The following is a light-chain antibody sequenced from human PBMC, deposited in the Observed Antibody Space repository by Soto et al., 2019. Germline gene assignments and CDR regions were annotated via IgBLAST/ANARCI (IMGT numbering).Light chain of an antibody. CDR3: SSSTSDNTLV. Sequence: QSALTQPASVSGSPGQSITLSCTGTSSDVGGYTYVSWYQQHPGTAPKLIIYEVSNRPSGVSNRFSGSNSGNTASLTISGLQAEDETDYYCSSSTSDNTLVFGGGTNLTVL. CDR1: SSDVGGYTY. CDR2: EVS. J-gene: IGLJ2*01. V-gene: IGLV2-14*03.